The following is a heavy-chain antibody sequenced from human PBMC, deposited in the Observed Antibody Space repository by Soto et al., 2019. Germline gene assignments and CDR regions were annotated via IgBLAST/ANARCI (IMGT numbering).Heavy chain of an antibody. J-gene: IGHJ4*02. D-gene: IGHD3-3*01. CDR2: ISSNGGST. CDR3: VPGGYYDFWSGYFNY. V-gene: IGHV3-64D*06. Sequence: GGSLRLSCSASGFTFSSYAMHWVRQAPGKGLEYVSAISSNGGSTYYADSVKGRFTISRDNSKNTLYLQMSSLRAEDTAVYYCVPGGYYDFWSGYFNYWGQGTLVTVSS. CDR1: GFTFSSYA.